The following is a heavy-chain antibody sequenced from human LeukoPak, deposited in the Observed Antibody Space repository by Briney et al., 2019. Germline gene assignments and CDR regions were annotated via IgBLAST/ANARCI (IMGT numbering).Heavy chain of an antibody. CDR1: GGSVSSGNSY. D-gene: IGHD1-26*01. V-gene: IGHV4-61*01. CDR3: ARVGATYDAFGI. Sequence: PSETLSLTCTVSGGSVSSGNSYWSWIRQPPGKGLEWIGYIYYSGSTNYNPSLKSRVTISVDTSKNQFSLKLSSVTAADTAVYYCARVGATYDAFGIWGQGTMVTVSS. CDR2: IYYSGST. J-gene: IGHJ3*02.